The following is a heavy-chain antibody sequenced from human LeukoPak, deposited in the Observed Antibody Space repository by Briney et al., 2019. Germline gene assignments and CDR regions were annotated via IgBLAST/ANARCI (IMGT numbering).Heavy chain of an antibody. D-gene: IGHD6-19*01. CDR2: ITYGSTT. CDR1: GFTFSDSY. CDR3: AREISGWSGAFHI. V-gene: IGHV3-11*04. Sequence: PGGSLSLSCAASGFTFSDSYMSWIRQAPGKGLEWVSYITYGSTTYYTDSAKGRFTISRDNAKNSLYLQMNSLRAEDTAVYYCAREISGWSGAFHIWGQGTVVTVSS. J-gene: IGHJ3*02.